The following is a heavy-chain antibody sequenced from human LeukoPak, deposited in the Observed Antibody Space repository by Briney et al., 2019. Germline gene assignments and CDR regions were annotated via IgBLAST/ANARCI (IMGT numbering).Heavy chain of an antibody. J-gene: IGHJ4*02. CDR3: ANEIRPNDY. CDR2: ISISGSKT. Sequence: GGSLRLSCAASGFTFSSYWMHWVRQAPGKGLEWVSAISISGSKTYYADSVKGRFTISRDNSKNTLYLQMNSLRAEDTAVYYCANEIRPNDYWGQGTQVTVSS. D-gene: IGHD4-17*01. V-gene: IGHV3-23*01. CDR1: GFTFSSYW.